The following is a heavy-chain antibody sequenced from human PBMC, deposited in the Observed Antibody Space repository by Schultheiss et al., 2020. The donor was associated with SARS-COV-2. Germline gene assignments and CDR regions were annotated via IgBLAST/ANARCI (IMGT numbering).Heavy chain of an antibody. CDR1: GGSISSSSYY. CDR2: IYYSGST. CDR3: ARVLSGSPFYDYYMDV. D-gene: IGHD1-26*01. V-gene: IGHV4-39*01. Sequence: SETLSLTCTVSGGSISSSSYYWGWIRQPPGKGLEWIGSIYYSGSTNYNPSLKSRVTISVDTSKNQFSLKLSSVTAADTAVYYCARVLSGSPFYDYYMDVWGKGTTVTVSS. J-gene: IGHJ6*03.